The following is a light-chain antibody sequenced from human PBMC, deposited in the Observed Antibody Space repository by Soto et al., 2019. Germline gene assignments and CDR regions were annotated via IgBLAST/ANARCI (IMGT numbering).Light chain of an antibody. CDR1: SSDVGGYNY. CDR2: EVS. CDR3: SSYTSSRTLV. J-gene: IGLJ2*01. V-gene: IGLV2-14*01. Sequence: QSALTQPASVSGSPGQSITISCAGTSSDVGGYNYVSWYQQHPGKAPKLMIYEVSNRPSGVSNRFSGSKSGNTASLTISGLQAEDEADYYCSSYTSSRTLVFSGGTKLTV.